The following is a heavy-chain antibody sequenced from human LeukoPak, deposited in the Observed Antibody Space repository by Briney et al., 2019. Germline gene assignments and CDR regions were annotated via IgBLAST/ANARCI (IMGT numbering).Heavy chain of an antibody. CDR3: AKENYYGSGSTPPSHFDY. CDR2: ISGSGGST. J-gene: IGHJ4*02. D-gene: IGHD3-10*01. Sequence: PGGSLRLSCAASGFTFSSYVMSWVRQDPGKGLEWVSAISGSGGSTYYADSVKGRFTISRDNSKNTLYLQMNSLRAEDTAVYYCAKENYYGSGSTPPSHFDYWGQGTLVTVSS. CDR1: GFTFSSYV. V-gene: IGHV3-23*01.